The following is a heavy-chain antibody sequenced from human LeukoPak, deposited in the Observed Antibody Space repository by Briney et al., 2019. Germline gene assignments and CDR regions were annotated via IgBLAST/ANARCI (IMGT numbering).Heavy chain of an antibody. D-gene: IGHD3-10*01. Sequence: KPSETVSLTCTVSGGSISSYYWSWIRQPPGKGLEWIGYIYYSGSTNYNPSLKSRVTISVDTSKNQFSLKLSSVTAADTAVYYCARDSGSGSPEYFDCCVQRTLVSVSS. J-gene: IGHJ4*02. CDR2: IYYSGST. CDR3: ARDSGSGSPEYFDC. CDR1: GGSISSYY. V-gene: IGHV4-59*01.